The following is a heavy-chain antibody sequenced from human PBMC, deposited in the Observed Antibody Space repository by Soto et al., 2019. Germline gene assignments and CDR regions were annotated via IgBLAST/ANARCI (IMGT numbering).Heavy chain of an antibody. Sequence: ASVKVSCKASGYTFTGYYMHWVRQAPGHGLEWMGWINPNSSGTNYAQKFQGWVTMTRDTSISTAYMELSRLRSDDTAVYYCARSIAAAGTHYYYGMDVWGQGTTVTVSS. J-gene: IGHJ6*02. CDR3: ARSIAAAGTHYYYGMDV. V-gene: IGHV1-2*04. CDR2: INPNSSGT. CDR1: GYTFTGYY. D-gene: IGHD6-13*01.